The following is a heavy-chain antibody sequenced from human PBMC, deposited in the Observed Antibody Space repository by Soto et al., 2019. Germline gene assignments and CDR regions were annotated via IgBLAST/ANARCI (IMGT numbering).Heavy chain of an antibody. Sequence: QVQLVQSGAEVKKPGSSMKVSCKASGGTFNSYDINWVRQAPGQGLEWMGGSIPIVETPKYAQKFQGRVTITADESTNTVYMQLSRLMSEHTAMYSCARLSRPKYYDPSDFFKDSWFDPWGQGTLVTVSS. V-gene: IGHV1-69*01. CDR3: ARLSRPKYYDPSDFFKDSWFDP. CDR2: SIPIVETP. J-gene: IGHJ5*02. D-gene: IGHD3-16*01. CDR1: GGTFNSYD.